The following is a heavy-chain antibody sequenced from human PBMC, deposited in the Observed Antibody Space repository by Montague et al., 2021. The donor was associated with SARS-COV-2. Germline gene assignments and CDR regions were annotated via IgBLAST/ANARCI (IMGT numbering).Heavy chain of an antibody. D-gene: IGHD3-3*02. CDR2: IHHSGST. J-gene: IGHJ4*02. V-gene: IGHV4-59*08. CDR3: ATQAFGFPSGPLDY. Sequence: SETLSLTCTVSGGSINSFYWSWVRQSPGKRMEWIGYIHHSGSTKYTPSLQSRVTMSLDTSRNQLSLKLSSVTAADTAIYYCATQAFGFPSGPLDYWGQGTLVTVSS. CDR1: GGSINSFY.